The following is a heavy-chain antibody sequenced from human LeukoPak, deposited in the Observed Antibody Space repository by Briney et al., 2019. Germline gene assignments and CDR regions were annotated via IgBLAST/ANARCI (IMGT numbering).Heavy chain of an antibody. CDR3: ARDYYDNSGDEY. CDR1: GYTFTNYA. Sequence: ASVKVSCKASGYTFTNYALHWVRQAPGQRFEWMGWINAGNGNTKYSQKFQGRVTITRDTSASTAYMELNSLRSEDTAVYYCARDYYDNSGDEYWGQGTLVTVSS. D-gene: IGHD3-22*01. V-gene: IGHV1-3*01. CDR2: INAGNGNT. J-gene: IGHJ4*02.